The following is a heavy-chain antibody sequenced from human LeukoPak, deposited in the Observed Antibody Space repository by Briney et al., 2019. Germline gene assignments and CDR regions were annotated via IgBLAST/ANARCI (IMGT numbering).Heavy chain of an antibody. Sequence: SQTLSLTCAISGDSVSSNSAAWHWIRQSPSRGLEWLGRTYYRSKWYNDYAVSVKSRITINPDTSKIQFSLQLNSVTPEDTAVYYCARGSPAANWFDPWGQGTLVTVSS. CDR1: GDSVSSNSAA. CDR3: ARGSPAANWFDP. CDR2: TYYRSKWYN. V-gene: IGHV6-1*01. D-gene: IGHD6-13*01. J-gene: IGHJ5*02.